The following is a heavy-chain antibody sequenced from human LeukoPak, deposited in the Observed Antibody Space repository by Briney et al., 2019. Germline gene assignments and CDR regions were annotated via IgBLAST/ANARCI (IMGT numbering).Heavy chain of an antibody. V-gene: IGHV3-7*01. CDR1: GFTFNNYW. Sequence: TGGSLRLSCAASGFTFNNYWMTWFRQAPGKGLEWVANIKQDGTEIFYVDSARGRFIISRDNAENSLYLQMNSLRVGDTAVYYCARTPDGADYWGQGTLVTVSS. D-gene: IGHD3-10*01. CDR3: ARTPDGADY. J-gene: IGHJ4*02. CDR2: IKQDGTEI.